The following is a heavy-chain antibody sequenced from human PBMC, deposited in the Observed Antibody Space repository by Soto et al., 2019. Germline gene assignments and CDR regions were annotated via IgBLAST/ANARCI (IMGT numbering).Heavy chain of an antibody. CDR2: IIPMAGKT. Sequence: QVQLVQSGSEVKKPGSSVTVSCKASGGTFSSYSFAWVRQAPGDGLEWMGRIIPMAGKTNYAQKFQGRVKITPVKYTSTVNLELRSLTSEDTAVYYCARESYTRGHDSSDTFAFHLDFWGQGTPVIVSA. D-gene: IGHD6-19*01. J-gene: IGHJ4*02. CDR3: ARESYTRGHDSSDTFAFHLDF. CDR1: GGTFSSYS. V-gene: IGHV1-69*08.